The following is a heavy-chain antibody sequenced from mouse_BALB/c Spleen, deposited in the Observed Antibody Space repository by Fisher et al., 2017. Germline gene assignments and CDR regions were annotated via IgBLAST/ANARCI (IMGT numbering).Heavy chain of an antibody. Sequence: RFTISRDNARNILYLQMSSLRSEDTAMYYCAREKNYGSSYYAMDYWGQGTSVTVSS. D-gene: IGHD1-1*01. V-gene: IGHV5-6-5*01. CDR3: AREKNYGSSYYAMDY. J-gene: IGHJ4*01.